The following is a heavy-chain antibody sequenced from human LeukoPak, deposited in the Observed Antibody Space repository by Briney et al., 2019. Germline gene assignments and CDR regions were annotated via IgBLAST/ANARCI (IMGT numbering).Heavy chain of an antibody. J-gene: IGHJ4*02. CDR1: GFTVSGDF. V-gene: IGHV3-53*01. CDR3: ARGAPPYDYVWGSEEFDY. D-gene: IGHD3-16*01. CDR2: IYSDGST. Sequence: GGSLRLSCAASGFTVSGDFMSWVRQAPGKGLEWVSVIYSDGSTYYADSVKGRFTISRDNSKNTLDLQMTGLRAEDTAVYYCARGAPPYDYVWGSEEFDYWGQGTLVTVSS.